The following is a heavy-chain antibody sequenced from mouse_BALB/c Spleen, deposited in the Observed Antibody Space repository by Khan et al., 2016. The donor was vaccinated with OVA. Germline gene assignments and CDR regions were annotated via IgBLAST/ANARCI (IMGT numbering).Heavy chain of an antibody. CDR2: ISYSGST. Sequence: EVKLEESGPGLVKPSQSLSLTCTVTGYSITSGYGWNWIRQIPGNKLEWMGYISYSGSTNYNPSLKSRISITRDTSKNQFFLQLNSVTTEDTATYYCARTARIKYWGQGTTLTVSS. V-gene: IGHV3-2*02. CDR1: GYSITSGYG. D-gene: IGHD1-2*01. CDR3: ARTARIKY. J-gene: IGHJ2*01.